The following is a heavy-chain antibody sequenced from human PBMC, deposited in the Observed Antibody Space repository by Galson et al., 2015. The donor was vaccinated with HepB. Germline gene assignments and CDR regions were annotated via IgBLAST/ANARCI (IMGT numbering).Heavy chain of an antibody. Sequence: SLRLSCAASGFTFSAYSIHWVRQASGKGLEWVGLISSKAKNNAAAYAASVKARFTSSRDETKNKAYMQMNSMETEATALYFCSRHEDVIDYWGQGTRVTVSS. CDR3: SRHEDVIDY. CDR1: GFTFSAYS. J-gene: IGHJ4*02. V-gene: IGHV3-73*01. D-gene: IGHD2-15*01. CDR2: ISSKAKNNAA.